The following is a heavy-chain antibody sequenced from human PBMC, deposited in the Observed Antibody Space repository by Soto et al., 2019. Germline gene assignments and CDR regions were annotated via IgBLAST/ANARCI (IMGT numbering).Heavy chain of an antibody. CDR2: IYYSGST. CDR1: GGSISSSSYY. D-gene: IGHD3-22*01. V-gene: IGHV4-39*01. CDR3: ARAGEDYDSSGYDGDY. Sequence: QLQLQESGPGLVKPSETLSLTCTVSGGSISSSSYYWGWIRQPPGKGLEWIGSIYYSGSTYYNPSLKSRVTISVDTSKNQFSLKLSSVTAADTAVYYCARAGEDYDSSGYDGDYWGQGTLVTVSS. J-gene: IGHJ4*02.